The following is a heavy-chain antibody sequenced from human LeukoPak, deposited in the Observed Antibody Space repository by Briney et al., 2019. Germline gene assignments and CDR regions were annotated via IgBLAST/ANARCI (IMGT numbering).Heavy chain of an antibody. CDR3: ARSVLGVARLHYMDV. V-gene: IGHV6-1*01. Sequence: SQTLSLTCAISGDSYSINSAAWNSISQSPSRGLELLGRTYYRSKWYSDYAVSVKSRITINPDTSKNQFSLQLNSVTPEDTAVYYCARSVLGVARLHYMDVWGKGTTVTVSS. CDR1: GDSYSINSAA. D-gene: IGHD3-16*01. J-gene: IGHJ6*03. CDR2: TYYRSKWYS.